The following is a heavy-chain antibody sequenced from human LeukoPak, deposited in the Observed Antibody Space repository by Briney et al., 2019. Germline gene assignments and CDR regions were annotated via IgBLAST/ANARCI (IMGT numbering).Heavy chain of an antibody. CDR3: ARDALGAMDV. Sequence: SETLSLTCAVYGGSFSGYYWSWIRQPPGKGLEWIGRIHISGSTYYNPSLKSRVTMSADTSKNQLSLKLSSVTAADTAVYYCARDALGAMDVWGQGTTVTVSS. V-gene: IGHV4-4*07. CDR2: IHISGST. J-gene: IGHJ6*02. CDR1: GGSFSGYY.